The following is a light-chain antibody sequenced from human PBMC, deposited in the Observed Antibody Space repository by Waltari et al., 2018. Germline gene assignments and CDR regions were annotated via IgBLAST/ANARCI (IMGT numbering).Light chain of an antibody. CDR3: QQYYRSRT. J-gene: IGKJ1*01. CDR1: QTVLYNSNDKNY. V-gene: IGKV4-1*01. Sequence: DIVLTQSPDSLAVSLGERATISCKSSQTVLYNSNDKNYLAWYQQKPGQPPRLLISWASIRESGVPDRFRGSGSGTDFTLTISSLQAEDVAVYYCQQYYRSRTFGQGTKVEIK. CDR2: WAS.